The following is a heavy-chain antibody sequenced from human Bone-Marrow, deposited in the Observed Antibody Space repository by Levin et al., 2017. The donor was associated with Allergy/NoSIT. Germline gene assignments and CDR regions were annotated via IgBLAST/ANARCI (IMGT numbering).Heavy chain of an antibody. V-gene: IGHV3-74*01. CDR1: GFTFSNYW. Sequence: GGSLRLSCTASGFTFSNYWMHWVRQAPGKGLVWVSRINSDGSNTGYADSVKGRFTISRDNSKNTLYLQMNSLRGDDTAVYYCGRQYDNWGQGTLVTVSS. CDR3: GRQYDN. J-gene: IGHJ4*02. CDR2: INSDGSNT.